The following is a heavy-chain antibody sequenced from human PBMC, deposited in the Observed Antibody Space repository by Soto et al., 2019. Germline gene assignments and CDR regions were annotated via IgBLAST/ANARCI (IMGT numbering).Heavy chain of an antibody. CDR3: VTGWSEY. Sequence: EVQLVESGGGLVQPGGSLRLSCVVSGFTFSSSWMHRVRQGPGKGLVWVSRMNPDGSAINYADYVKGRFTTSRDNAKNILDLQMNSLRAEDTALYYGVTGWSEYWGHGTLVTVSS. CDR2: MNPDGSAI. V-gene: IGHV3-74*01. CDR1: GFTFSSSW. J-gene: IGHJ4*01. D-gene: IGHD2-15*01.